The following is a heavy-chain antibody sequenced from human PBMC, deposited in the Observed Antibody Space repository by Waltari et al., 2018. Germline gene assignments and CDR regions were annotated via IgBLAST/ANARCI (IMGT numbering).Heavy chain of an antibody. CDR1: GGSFSGYY. CDR3: ATGPGSNSSSWYLNWFDP. D-gene: IGHD6-13*01. Sequence: QVQLQQWGAGLLKPSETLSLTCAVYGGSFSGYYWSWIRQPPGKGLEWIGEINHSGSTNYNPSLKSRVTISVDTSKNQFSLKLSSVTAADTAVYYCATGPGSNSSSWYLNWFDPWGQGTLVTVSS. J-gene: IGHJ5*02. CDR2: INHSGST. V-gene: IGHV4-34*01.